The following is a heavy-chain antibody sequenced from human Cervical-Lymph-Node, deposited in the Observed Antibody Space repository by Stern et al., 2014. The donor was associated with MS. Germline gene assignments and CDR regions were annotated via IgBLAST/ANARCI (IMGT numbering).Heavy chain of an antibody. CDR1: GYTFTTYG. CDR2: ISADSGNT. J-gene: IGHJ4*02. CDR3: ARDKMHAFDY. D-gene: IGHD2-8*01. V-gene: IGHV1-18*01. Sequence: VQLVESGTEVKKPGASVFVSCKASGYTFTTYGITWVRQAPGQGLEWMGWISADSGNTKYAQKFQDRVTMTRDTTTGTAYMEVRSLRSEDTAVYYCARDKMHAFDYWGQGTQVTVPS.